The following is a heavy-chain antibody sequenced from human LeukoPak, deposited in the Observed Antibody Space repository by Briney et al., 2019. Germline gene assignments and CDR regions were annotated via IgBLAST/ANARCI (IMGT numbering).Heavy chain of an antibody. J-gene: IGHJ6*03. CDR3: AIEYAGSYDYYYYIDV. V-gene: IGHV3-11*04. D-gene: IGHD1-26*01. Sequence: GGSLRLSCAASGFTFSDYYMSWVRQAPGKGLEWVSYISSSGSTIYYADSVKGRFTISRDNAKNSLYLQMNSLRAEDTAVYHCAIEYAGSYDYYYYIDVWGKGTTLTVSS. CDR2: ISSSGSTI. CDR1: GFTFSDYY.